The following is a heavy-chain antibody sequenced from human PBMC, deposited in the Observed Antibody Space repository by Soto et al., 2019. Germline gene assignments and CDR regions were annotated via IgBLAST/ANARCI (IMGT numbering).Heavy chain of an antibody. CDR3: GRVTIFGVVTRKTPTRAPPFYGMDV. CDR2: FSYGGGT. J-gene: IGHJ6*02. V-gene: IGHV4-59*01. D-gene: IGHD3-3*01. Sequence: SETLSLTCTVSGGSISDYYWSWIRQPPGKGLEWIGYFSYGGGTNNSPSLKSRATISGDTSKNQFSLKLSSVTAADTAVYYCGRVTIFGVVTRKTPTRAPPFYGMDVWGQGTTGTVSS. CDR1: GGSISDYY.